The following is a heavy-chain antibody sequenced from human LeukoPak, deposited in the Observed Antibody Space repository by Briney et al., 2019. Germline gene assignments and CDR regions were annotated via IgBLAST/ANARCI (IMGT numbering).Heavy chain of an antibody. V-gene: IGHV3-43D*03. CDR1: GFTFDDYA. CDR2: ITWDGGST. CDR3: SKARGAGRDLFDS. J-gene: IGHJ4*02. Sequence: GGSLRLSCAASGFTFDDYAMNWARLAPGKGLEWVSRITWDGGSTYYADSVKGRFTISRDNSKNSLYLQMNSLRPEDTALYYCSKARGAGRDLFDSWGQGTLVTVSS.